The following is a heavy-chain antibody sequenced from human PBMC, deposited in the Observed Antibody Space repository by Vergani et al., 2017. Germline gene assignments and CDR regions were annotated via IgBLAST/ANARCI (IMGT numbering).Heavy chain of an antibody. V-gene: IGHV3-23*04. CDR1: GFTFSSYG. D-gene: IGHD1-26*01. J-gene: IGHJ4*02. CDR2: ISGSGGRA. Sequence: EVQLVESGGGVVQPGGSLRLSCAASGFTFSSYGMYWVRQAPGKGLEWVSVISGSGGRAKYADSVKGRFTVSRDNSKKTLYLQLNRVRAEDTAVYSCARDVLPWDGHYFEYWGQGTLVTVSS. CDR3: ARDVLPWDGHYFEY.